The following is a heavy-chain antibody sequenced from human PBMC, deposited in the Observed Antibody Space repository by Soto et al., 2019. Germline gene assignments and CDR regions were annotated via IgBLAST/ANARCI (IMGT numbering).Heavy chain of an antibody. J-gene: IGHJ6*02. CDR2: IYYSGRT. CDR3: ARHNGPLYVGYYYDMDV. D-gene: IGHD3-16*01. CDR1: GGSISSSSYY. V-gene: IGHV4-39*01. Sequence: SETRSLTCTFSGGSISSSSYYWGWIRQPPGKGLEWIGYIYYSGRTYYNPSLKSRVTISVDTSKNQFSLKLSSVTAADTAVYYCARHNGPLYVGYYYDMDVWGQGTTVT.